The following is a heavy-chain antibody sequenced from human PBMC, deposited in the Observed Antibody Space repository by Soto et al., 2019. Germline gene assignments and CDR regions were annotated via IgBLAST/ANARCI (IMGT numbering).Heavy chain of an antibody. CDR2: ISTDGSIT. Sequence: GGPLRLSCAASGLIFSNYRMHWVRQAPGKGLVWVSCISTDGSITNYADSVKGRFTVSRDNAKNTLYLQMNSLRAEDTALYYCARDTDGLHYWGQGTMVTVSS. J-gene: IGHJ4*02. CDR3: ARDTDGLHY. CDR1: GLIFSNYR. V-gene: IGHV3-74*01.